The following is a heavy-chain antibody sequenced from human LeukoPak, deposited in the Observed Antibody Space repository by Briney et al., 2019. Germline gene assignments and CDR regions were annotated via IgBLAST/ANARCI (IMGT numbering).Heavy chain of an antibody. CDR3: ARDRPIWFGELTYNWFDP. J-gene: IGHJ5*02. CDR2: ISYDGSDK. V-gene: IGHV3-33*01. D-gene: IGHD3-10*01. CDR1: GFTFNSYG. Sequence: GGSLRLSCAASGFTFNSYGIHWVRQAPGKGLEWVAFISYDGSDKYYADSVKGRFTISRDNSKNTLYLQMSSLRAEDTAVYYCARDRPIWFGELTYNWFDPWGQGTLVTVSS.